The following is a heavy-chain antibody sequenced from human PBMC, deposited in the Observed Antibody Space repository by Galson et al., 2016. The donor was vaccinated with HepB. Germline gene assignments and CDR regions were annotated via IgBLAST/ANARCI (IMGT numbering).Heavy chain of an antibody. D-gene: IGHD3-22*01. CDR3: ARMGTLHDSSGQYDN. CDR2: ISAYRGYT. J-gene: IGHJ4*02. V-gene: IGHV1-18*01. CDR1: GYTFTNYY. Sequence: SVKVSCKASGYTFTNYYISWVRQAPGQGLEWMGWISAYRGYTRFAQKIQDRVNMTTDTSTNTVYMELRSLRSDDTAVYYCARMGTLHDSSGQYDNWGQGTLVTVSS.